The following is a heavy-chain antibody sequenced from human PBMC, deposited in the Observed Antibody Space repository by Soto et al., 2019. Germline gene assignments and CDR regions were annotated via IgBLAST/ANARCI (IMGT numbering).Heavy chain of an antibody. J-gene: IGHJ4*02. CDR3: VKAVFSGYYYVPFDY. CDR2: ISSNGGNT. V-gene: IGHV3-64D*06. Sequence: LRLSCSASGFTFSNYAMHWVRQAPGKGLEYVSAISSNGGNTYYADSVKGRFTISRDNSKNTLYLQMSSLRTEDTAVYYCVKAVFSGYYYVPFDYWGQGTLVTVSS. CDR1: GFTFSNYA. D-gene: IGHD3-22*01.